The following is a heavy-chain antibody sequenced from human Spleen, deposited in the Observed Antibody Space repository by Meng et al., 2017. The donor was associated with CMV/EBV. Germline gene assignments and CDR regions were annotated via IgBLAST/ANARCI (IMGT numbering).Heavy chain of an antibody. CDR3: AKDGGTWIQLWNNPFDY. CDR2: IIPMLGIT. J-gene: IGHJ4*02. CDR1: GGTFRSYA. D-gene: IGHD5-18*01. V-gene: IGHV1-69*10. Sequence: SVKVSCKASGGTFRSYAISWVRQAPGQGLEWMGGIIPMLGITHYAQKFQGRVTITADKSTSTAYMELNSLRAGDTAVYYCAKDGGTWIQLWNNPFDYWGQGTLVTVSS.